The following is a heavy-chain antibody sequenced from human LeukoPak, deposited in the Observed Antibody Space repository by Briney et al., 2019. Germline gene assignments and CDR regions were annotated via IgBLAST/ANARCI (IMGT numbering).Heavy chain of an antibody. CDR1: GGSLSNYY. D-gene: IGHD3-22*01. CDR3: ARHSPRGYYDCSGYYQGMGYFDY. CDR2: IYYSGST. J-gene: IGHJ4*02. V-gene: IGHV4-59*08. Sequence: SETLSLTCTVPGGSLSNYYWSWIRQPPGKGLEWIGHIYYSGSTNYNPSPKSRVTISVDTSKNRFSLKLSSVTAAVTVVYYCARHSPRGYYDCSGYYQGMGYFDYWGQGTLVTVSS.